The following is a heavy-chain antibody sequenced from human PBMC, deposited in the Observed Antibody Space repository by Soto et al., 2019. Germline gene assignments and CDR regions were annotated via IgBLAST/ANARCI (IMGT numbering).Heavy chain of an antibody. Sequence: EVQLLESGGGLVQPGGSLRLSCAASGFTFSSYAMSWVRQAPGKGLEWVSAISGSGGSTYYADSVKGRFTISRDNSKNTLYLQMNSLSAEDTAVYYCAKGIVVVLAASFWYDERGYFDYWGQGTLVTVSS. CDR2: ISGSGGST. D-gene: IGHD2-2*01. J-gene: IGHJ4*02. V-gene: IGHV3-23*01. CDR1: GFTFSSYA. CDR3: AKGIVVVLAASFWYDERGYFDY.